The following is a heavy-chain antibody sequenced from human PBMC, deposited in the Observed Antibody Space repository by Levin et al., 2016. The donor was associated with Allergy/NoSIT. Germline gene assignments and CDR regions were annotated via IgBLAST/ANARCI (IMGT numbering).Heavy chain of an antibody. V-gene: IGHV4-59*08. CDR2: IYYSGST. CDR3: ARQRWSSSSLEIDY. Sequence: WIRQPPGKGLEWIGYIYYSGSTNYNPSLKSRVTISVDTSKNQFSLKLSSVTAADTAVYYCARQRWSSSSLEIDYWGQGTLVTVSS. J-gene: IGHJ4*02. D-gene: IGHD6-6*01.